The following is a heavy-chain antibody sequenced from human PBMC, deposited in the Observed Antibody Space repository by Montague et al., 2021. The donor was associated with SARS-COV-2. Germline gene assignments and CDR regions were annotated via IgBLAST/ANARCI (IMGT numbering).Heavy chain of an antibody. J-gene: IGHJ6*02. Sequence: SLRLSCAASGFTVTSNYMSWVRQAPGKGLEWVSVIYDSGSTYYADSVKGRFTISRDNSKNTLYLQMNSLRAEDTAVYYCARGGGLRNYGMDAWGQGTTVTVSS. CDR3: ARGGGLRNYGMDA. CDR1: GFTVTSNY. D-gene: IGHD5-12*01. CDR2: IYDSGST. V-gene: IGHV3-53*01.